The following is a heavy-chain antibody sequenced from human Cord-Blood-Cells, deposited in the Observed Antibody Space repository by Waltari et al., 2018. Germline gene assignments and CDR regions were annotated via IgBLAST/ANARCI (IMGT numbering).Heavy chain of an antibody. Sequence: QVQLQESGPGLVKPSETLSLTCTGPGGSLSSYSWSWLRQPAGKGLEWIGRIYTSGSTNYNPSLKSRVTMSVDTSKNQFSLKLSSVTAADTAVYYCARDSDDSSGYYYNWFDPWGQGTLVTVSS. CDR2: IYTSGST. D-gene: IGHD3-22*01. J-gene: IGHJ5*02. V-gene: IGHV4-4*07. CDR1: GGSLSSYS. CDR3: ARDSDDSSGYYYNWFDP.